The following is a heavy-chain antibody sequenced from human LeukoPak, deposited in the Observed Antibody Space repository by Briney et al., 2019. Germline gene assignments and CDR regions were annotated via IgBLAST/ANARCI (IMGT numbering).Heavy chain of an antibody. CDR1: GFTFRNYW. J-gene: IGHJ5*02. D-gene: IGHD2-15*01. Sequence: GGSLRLSCEASGFTFRNYWMTWVRQAPGKGLEWVANIKEDGSEIYYVESVKGRFTISRDNAKNSLYLQMNSLGAEDTAMYYCARDRYCSGSWGQGTLVTVSS. CDR2: IKEDGSEI. CDR3: ARDRYCSGS. V-gene: IGHV3-7*04.